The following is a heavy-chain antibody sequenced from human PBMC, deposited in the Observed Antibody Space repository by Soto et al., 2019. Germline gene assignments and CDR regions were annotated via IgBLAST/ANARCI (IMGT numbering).Heavy chain of an antibody. V-gene: IGHV3-33*01. CDR1: GFTFSNNG. CDR3: ARDRVQMVDGLDV. D-gene: IGHD2-15*01. Sequence: QVQLVESGGVVVQPGRSLRLSCAASGFTFSNNGMHWVRQAPGKGLEWVAVIWYDGINKYYADSVKGRFIISRDNSKNTVYMQMTSLRAEDTAVYYCARDRVQMVDGLDVWGQGTTVTVSS. CDR2: IWYDGINK. J-gene: IGHJ6*02.